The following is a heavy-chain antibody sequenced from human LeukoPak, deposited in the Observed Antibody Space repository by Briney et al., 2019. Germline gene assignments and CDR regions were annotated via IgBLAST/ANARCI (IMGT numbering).Heavy chain of an antibody. Sequence: RPGGSLRLSCAASGFTVSSNYMSWVRQAPGKGLEWVSVIYSGGSTCYADSVKGRFTISGDNSKNTLYLQMNSLRVEDTAVYYCARGNCSGTSCHTSYWGQGTLVTV. J-gene: IGHJ4*02. CDR3: ARGNCSGTSCHTSY. CDR1: GFTVSSNY. V-gene: IGHV3-66*01. CDR2: IYSGGST. D-gene: IGHD2-15*01.